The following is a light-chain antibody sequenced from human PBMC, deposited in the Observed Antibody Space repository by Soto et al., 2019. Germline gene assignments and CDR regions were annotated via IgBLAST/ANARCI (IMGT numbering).Light chain of an antibody. CDR2: DVS. CDR1: SRDVGGYNY. J-gene: IGLJ3*02. CDR3: SSDTSSSTHEV. Sequence: QSALTQPASVSGSPGQSITISCPGTSRDVGGYNYVSWYQQHPGKAPKLMIYDVSNRPSGVSNCFAGTKSGNTASLTISGLPNEDAAYYYRSSDTSSSTHEVFGGGTKLTVL. V-gene: IGLV2-14*01.